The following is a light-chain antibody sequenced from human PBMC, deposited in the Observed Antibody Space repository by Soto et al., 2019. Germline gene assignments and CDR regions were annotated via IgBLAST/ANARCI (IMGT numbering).Light chain of an antibody. CDR2: GAS. V-gene: IGKV3-20*01. CDR3: QQYERSSWT. J-gene: IGKJ1*01. CDR1: QSVSINY. Sequence: DIVLTQSPGTLSLSPGERATLSCRASQSVSINYLAWYQQKPGQAPRLLIYGASIRATGIPDRFSGSGSGTDFTLTISSLEPEDFAVYYCQQYERSSWTFGQGTKVEVQ.